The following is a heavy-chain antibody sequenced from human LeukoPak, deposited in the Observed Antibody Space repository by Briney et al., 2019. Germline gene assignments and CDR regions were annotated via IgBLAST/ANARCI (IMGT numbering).Heavy chain of an antibody. V-gene: IGHV4-4*07. CDR3: NIAVAGLFDN. D-gene: IGHD6-19*01. Sequence: NPSETLSLTCTVSGVSFSGYYCTWIRQTPGKGLEWIGRIYTSGSTDHNTSLYSRVTMSVETSKNQFSLRLRSVTAADTAVYYCNIAVAGLFDNWGQGTLVTVSS. J-gene: IGHJ4*02. CDR1: GVSFSGYY. CDR2: IYTSGST.